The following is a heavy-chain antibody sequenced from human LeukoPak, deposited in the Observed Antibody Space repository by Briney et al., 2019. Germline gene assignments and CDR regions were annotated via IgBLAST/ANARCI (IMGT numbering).Heavy chain of an antibody. CDR2: IKKDGSER. CDR1: GFTFSSYW. D-gene: IGHD6-19*01. V-gene: IGHV3-7*01. CDR3: ARDWPVAGRPSPPFDY. Sequence: PGGSLRLSCAASGFTFSSYWMSWVRQAPGKGLEWVANIKKDGSERYYVDYVKGGFTISRDNAKNSLYLQMNSLRAEDTAVYYSARDWPVAGRPSPPFDYWGQGTLVTVSS. J-gene: IGHJ4*02.